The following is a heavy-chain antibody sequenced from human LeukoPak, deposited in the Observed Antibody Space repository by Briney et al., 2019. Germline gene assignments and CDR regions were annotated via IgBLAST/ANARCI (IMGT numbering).Heavy chain of an antibody. CDR3: ARYSSGWKSFDY. Sequence: ESGPALVKPTQTLTLTCTFSGFSLTTSGMCVSWICQPPGKALEWLARIDWDDDKFYSTSLKTRLTISKDTSKNQVVLTMTNMDPVDTATYYCARYSSGWKSFDYWGQGTLVTVSS. CDR2: IDWDDDK. V-gene: IGHV2-70*17. D-gene: IGHD6-19*01. CDR1: GFSLTTSGMC. J-gene: IGHJ4*02.